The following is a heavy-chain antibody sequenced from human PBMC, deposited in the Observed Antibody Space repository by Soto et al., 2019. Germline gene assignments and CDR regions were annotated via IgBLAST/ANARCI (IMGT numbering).Heavy chain of an antibody. D-gene: IGHD5-18*01. V-gene: IGHV5-10-1*01. CDR1: GYSFTSYW. CDR2: IDPSDSYT. J-gene: IGHJ6*02. CDR3: ARHTDTAMDLYYYYGMDV. Sequence: GESLKISCKGSGYSFTSYWIGWVRQMPGKGLEWMGRIDPSDSYTNYSPSFQGHVTISADKSISTAYLQWSSLKASDTAMYYCARHTDTAMDLYYYYGMDVWGQGTTVTVSS.